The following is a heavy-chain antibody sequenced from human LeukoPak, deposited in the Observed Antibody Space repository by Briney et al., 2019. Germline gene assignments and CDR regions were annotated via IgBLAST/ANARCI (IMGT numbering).Heavy chain of an antibody. CDR1: GYSISSGYY. J-gene: IGHJ4*02. Sequence: SETLSLTCAVSGYSISSGYYWGWIRQPPGKGLEWIGSIYHSGSTNYNPSLKSRVTISVDTSKNQFSLKLSSVTAADTAVYYCARDQLGYCSSTSCYAKPAPFDYWGQGTLVTVSS. CDR3: ARDQLGYCSSTSCYAKPAPFDY. D-gene: IGHD2-2*01. V-gene: IGHV4-38-2*02. CDR2: IYHSGST.